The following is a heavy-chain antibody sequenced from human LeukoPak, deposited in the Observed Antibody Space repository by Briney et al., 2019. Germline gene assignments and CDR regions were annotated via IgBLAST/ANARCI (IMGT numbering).Heavy chain of an antibody. D-gene: IGHD5-24*01. CDR2: IDHRGDT. J-gene: IGHJ4*03. V-gene: IGHV4-34*01. Sequence: PSDTLSLTCAVYGGSFSRYYWSWIRQSPGKGLEWIAEIDHRGDTNYNPSVKSRVTISVDTSKNQFSLKVRSLSAADTAVYYCARGATISETGYFDFWGQRTLVTVSS. CDR1: GGSFSRYY. CDR3: ARGATISETGYFDF.